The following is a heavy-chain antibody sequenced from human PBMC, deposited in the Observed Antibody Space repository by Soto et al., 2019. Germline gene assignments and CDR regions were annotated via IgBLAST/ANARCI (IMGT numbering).Heavy chain of an antibody. D-gene: IGHD6-6*01. CDR2: ISHSGATI. V-gene: IGHV3-48*03. CDR3: ARGAFWYTTSTTDDAFDV. Sequence: GGSLRLSCAASGFQFSSYEMNWVRQAPGKGLEWVAHISHSGATIFYADSVKGRFTISRDNTNNSLSLQMNSLRAEDTAIYYCARGAFWYTTSTTDDAFDVWGRGTVVTVSS. J-gene: IGHJ3*01. CDR1: GFQFSSYE.